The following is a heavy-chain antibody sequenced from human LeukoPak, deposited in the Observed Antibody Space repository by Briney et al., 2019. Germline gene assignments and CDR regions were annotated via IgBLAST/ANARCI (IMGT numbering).Heavy chain of an antibody. J-gene: IGHJ4*02. V-gene: IGHV1-69*05. D-gene: IGHD3-22*01. CDR2: IIPIFGTA. Sequence: GSSVKVSCKASGGTFSSYAISWVRQAPGQGLEWMGRIIPIFGTANYAQKFQGRVTITTDESTSTAYMELSSLRSEDTAVYYCAGGGYYYDSSGYLEYWGQGTLVTVSS. CDR1: GGTFSSYA. CDR3: AGGGYYYDSSGYLEY.